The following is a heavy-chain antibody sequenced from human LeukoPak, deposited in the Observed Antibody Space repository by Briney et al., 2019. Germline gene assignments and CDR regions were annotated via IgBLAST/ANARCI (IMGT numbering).Heavy chain of an antibody. J-gene: IGHJ4*02. Sequence: ASVKVSCKASGYTFTDYYIHWVRQAPGQGLEWLGIINPSGGSTSYAQKFQGRVTMTRDTSTSTVYMELSSLRSEDTAVYYCARELAYDFWSGYYYYWGQGTLVTVSS. CDR2: INPSGGST. D-gene: IGHD3-3*01. CDR3: ARELAYDFWSGYYYY. V-gene: IGHV1-46*01. CDR1: GYTFTDYY.